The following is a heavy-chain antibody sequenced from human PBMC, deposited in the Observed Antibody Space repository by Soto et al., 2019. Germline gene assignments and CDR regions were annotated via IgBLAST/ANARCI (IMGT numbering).Heavy chain of an antibody. Sequence: GGSLRLSCAASGFTFSRYAMSWVRQAPGKGLEWVSAISGSGVSRYYAESVKGRFTISRDNSKNTLYLQMNSLRAEDTAVYYCATYCSSTSCYPNYYGMDVWGQGTTVTVSS. J-gene: IGHJ6*02. CDR3: ATYCSSTSCYPNYYGMDV. CDR1: GFTFSRYA. V-gene: IGHV3-23*01. D-gene: IGHD2-2*01. CDR2: ISGSGVSR.